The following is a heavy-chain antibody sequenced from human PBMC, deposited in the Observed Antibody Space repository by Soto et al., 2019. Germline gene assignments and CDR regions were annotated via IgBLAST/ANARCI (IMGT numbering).Heavy chain of an antibody. V-gene: IGHV4-30-4*01. CDR2: IFYSGST. CDR1: GGSISSGDYY. J-gene: IGHJ6*02. D-gene: IGHD3-10*01. Sequence: SETLSLTCTVSGGSISSGDYYWSWIRRPPGKGLEWIGYIFYSGSTSHNPSLRSRLTISVDTSKDQFSLKLTSVTAADAATYYCARGLNYFGSGTYNYYYGMDGWGQGTTVTVSS. CDR3: ARGLNYFGSGTYNYYYGMDG.